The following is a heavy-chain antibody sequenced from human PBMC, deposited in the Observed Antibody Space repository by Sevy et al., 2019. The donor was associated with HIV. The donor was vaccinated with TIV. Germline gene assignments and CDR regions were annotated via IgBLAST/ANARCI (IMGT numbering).Heavy chain of an antibody. V-gene: IGHV4-39*01. CDR2: IYYSGNT. D-gene: IGHD1-26*01. Sequence: SETLSLTCTVSGGSINNSTYYWGWIRQPPGKGLEWIGSIYYSGNTYYSPSLKSRVTISVDTSKNQFSLKLSSVTAADTAVYYCARAVVVGATPGPDYWGQGTLVTVSS. CDR1: GGSINNSTYY. J-gene: IGHJ4*02. CDR3: ARAVVVGATPGPDY.